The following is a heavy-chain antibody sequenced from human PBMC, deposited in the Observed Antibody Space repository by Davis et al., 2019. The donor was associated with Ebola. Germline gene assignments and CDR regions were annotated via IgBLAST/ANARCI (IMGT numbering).Heavy chain of an antibody. J-gene: IGHJ4*02. CDR2: INPNSGGT. V-gene: IGHV1-2*02. Sequence: ASVTVSCQASGYTYTGYYMHWVRQAPGQGREWMGWINPNSGGTNYAQKFQGRATMTRDTSISTAYMELSRLRSDDTAVFYCARELHGGEFNYWGQGTLVTVSS. CDR1: GYTYTGYY. D-gene: IGHD3-16*01. CDR3: ARELHGGEFNY.